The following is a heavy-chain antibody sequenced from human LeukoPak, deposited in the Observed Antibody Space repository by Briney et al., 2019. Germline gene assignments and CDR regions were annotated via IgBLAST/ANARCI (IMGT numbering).Heavy chain of an antibody. CDR2: TYPGDSDS. J-gene: IGHJ4*02. D-gene: IGHD6-19*01. CDR3: VRESGYSSGWYPY. V-gene: IGHV5-51*01. CDR1: GSPFTSYW. Sequence: GESLKISCQGSGSPFTSYWIAWVRQTPGKGLEWMGMTYPGDSDSRYSPSFQGQVTFSADKSISTAYLQWSSLKASDSAIYYCVRESGYSSGWYPYWGQGTLVTVSS.